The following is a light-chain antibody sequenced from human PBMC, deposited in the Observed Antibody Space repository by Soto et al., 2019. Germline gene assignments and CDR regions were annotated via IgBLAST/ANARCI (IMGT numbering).Light chain of an antibody. V-gene: IGKV1-39*01. CDR1: QSIDTY. CDR3: QQSHSTPLM. Sequence: DIQMTQSPASLSSSVGERVTITCRASQSIDTYLNWYQQKPGKAPKFLIYAASSLRSGVPSRFSGGGSGTDFTLTISSLQPEDFATYYCQQSHSTPLMFGQGTKVEIK. CDR2: AAS. J-gene: IGKJ1*01.